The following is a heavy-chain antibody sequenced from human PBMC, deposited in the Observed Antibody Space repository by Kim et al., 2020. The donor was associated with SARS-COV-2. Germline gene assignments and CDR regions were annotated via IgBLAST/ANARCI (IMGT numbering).Heavy chain of an antibody. V-gene: IGHV3-7*03. D-gene: IGHD3-16*01. CDR1: GFTFSTYW. J-gene: IGHJ4*02. CDR2: INEDGNEK. CDR3: VRSGGSDRIN. Sequence: GGSLRLSCAASGFTFSTYWMCWVRQAPGRGLEWVANINEDGNEKYYVDSVRGRFTISRDNAKNSLYLQVNSLRVEDTAVYYCVRSGGSDRINWGQGTLITVSS.